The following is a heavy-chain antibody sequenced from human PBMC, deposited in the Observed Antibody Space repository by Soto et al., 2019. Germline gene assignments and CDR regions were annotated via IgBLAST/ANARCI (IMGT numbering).Heavy chain of an antibody. J-gene: IGHJ4*02. CDR1: GGSISSSSYY. V-gene: IGHV4-39*07. Sequence: SETLSLTCTVSGGSISSSSYYWGWIRQPPGKGLEWIGSIYYSGSTYYNPSLKSRVTISVDTSKNQFSLKLSSLTAADTAVYYCARDTTSGSYWDHWGQGTLVTVSS. D-gene: IGHD1-26*01. CDR3: ARDTTSGSYWDH. CDR2: IYYSGST.